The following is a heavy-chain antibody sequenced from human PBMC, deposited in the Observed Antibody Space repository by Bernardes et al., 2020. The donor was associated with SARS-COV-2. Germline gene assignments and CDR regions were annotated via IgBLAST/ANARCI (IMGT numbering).Heavy chain of an antibody. V-gene: IGHV4-59*01. CDR3: ARGFDY. J-gene: IGHJ4*02. CDR1: GGSFSAYY. Sequence: SETLSLTCTVSGGSFSAYYWSWFRQPPGKGLEWIGYLYYTGSTNYNPSLQSRFTISVDTSKNQFSLKLSSVTAADTAVYYCARGFDYWGQGILVTVSS. CDR2: LYYTGST.